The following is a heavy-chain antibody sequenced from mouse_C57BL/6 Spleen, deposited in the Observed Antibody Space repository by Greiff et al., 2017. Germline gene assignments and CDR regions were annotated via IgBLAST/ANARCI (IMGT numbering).Heavy chain of an antibody. J-gene: IGHJ3*01. CDR2: INPSTGGT. D-gene: IGHD2-2*01. V-gene: IGHV1-42*01. Sequence: EVQLQQPGPELVKPGASVKISCKASGYSFTGYYMNWVKQSPEQSLEWIGEINPSTGGTTYNQKFKAKATLTVDKSSSTAYMQLKSLTSEDSAVYYCARAYGYDGELAYWGQGTLVTVSA. CDR3: ARAYGYDGELAY. CDR1: GYSFTGYY.